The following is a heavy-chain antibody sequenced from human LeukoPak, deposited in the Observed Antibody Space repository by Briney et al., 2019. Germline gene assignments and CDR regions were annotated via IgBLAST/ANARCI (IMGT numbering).Heavy chain of an antibody. CDR1: GGSISSYY. D-gene: IGHD3-9*01. V-gene: IGHV4-39*01. Sequence: PSETLSLTCTVSGGSISSYYWGWIRQPPGKGLEWIAAIHYSGSTYYNPSLQSRVTQSVDTSKNQFSLSLISVTAADTAVYYCARLPTGYPNWFDAWGQGTLVTVSS. CDR3: ARLPTGYPNWFDA. CDR2: IHYSGST. J-gene: IGHJ5*02.